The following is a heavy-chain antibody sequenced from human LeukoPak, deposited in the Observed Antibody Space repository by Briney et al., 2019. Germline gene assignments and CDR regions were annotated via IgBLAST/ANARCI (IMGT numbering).Heavy chain of an antibody. D-gene: IGHD2-15*01. CDR2: INPSGGST. CDR3: AGGYCSGGSCFEWYYFDY. V-gene: IGHV1-46*01. Sequence: ASVKVSCKASGYTFTSYYMHWVRQAPGQGLEWMGIINPSGGSTSYAQKFQGRVTMTRDTSTSTVYMELSSLRSEDTAVYYCAGGYCSGGSCFEWYYFDYWGQGTLVTISS. J-gene: IGHJ4*02. CDR1: GYTFTSYY.